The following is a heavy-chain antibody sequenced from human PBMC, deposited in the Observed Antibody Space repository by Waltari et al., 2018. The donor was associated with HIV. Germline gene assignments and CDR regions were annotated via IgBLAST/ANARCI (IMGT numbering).Heavy chain of an antibody. CDR1: GFTFSSYA. Sequence: QVQLVESGGGVVQPGRSLRLSCAASGFTFSSYAIHWVRQAPGKGLEWVAVISYDGSNKYYADSVKGRFTISRDNSKNTLYLQMNSLRAEDTAVYYCPRSRFPYGSARGLDYWGQGTLVTVSS. CDR3: PRSRFPYGSARGLDY. CDR2: ISYDGSNK. D-gene: IGHD3-10*01. V-gene: IGHV3-30*01. J-gene: IGHJ4*02.